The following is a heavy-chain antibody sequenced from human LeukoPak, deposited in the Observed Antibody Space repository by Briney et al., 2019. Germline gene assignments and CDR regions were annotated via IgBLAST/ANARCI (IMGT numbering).Heavy chain of an antibody. CDR2: IKSKTDGATT. CDR3: TTRRILGYCSSTRCHYYYYYYMDV. V-gene: IGHV3-15*01. D-gene: IGHD2-2*01. CDR1: GFTFSNAW. Sequence: GGSLRLSCAASGFTFSNAWMSWVRQAPGKGLEWVGRIKSKTDGATTDYAAPVKGRFTISRDDSKNTLYLQMNSLKTEDTAVYYCTTRRILGYCSSTRCHYYYYYYMDVWGKGTTVTVSS. J-gene: IGHJ6*03.